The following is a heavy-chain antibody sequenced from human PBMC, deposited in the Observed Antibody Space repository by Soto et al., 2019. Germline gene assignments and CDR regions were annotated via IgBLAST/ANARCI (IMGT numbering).Heavy chain of an antibody. D-gene: IGHD3-3*01. CDR3: ARGGGVGVAGSAAFDM. V-gene: IGHV1-2*02. CDR2: INPATGAA. J-gene: IGHJ3*02. Sequence: QLHLVQSGAVVKKPGASVTVSCSASGYPVTAYYMHWVRQAPGRGLEWMGGINPATGAAKYTQTFQGRVTMTRDTTTNNVFMEMSGLTSEATAVFFCARGGGVGVAGSAAFDMWGQGTLVTVSS. CDR1: GYPVTAYY.